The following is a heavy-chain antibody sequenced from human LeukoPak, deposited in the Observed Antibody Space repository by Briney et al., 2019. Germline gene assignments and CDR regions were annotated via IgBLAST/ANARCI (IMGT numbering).Heavy chain of an antibody. Sequence: PSETLSLTCAVSGYSIRSGYYWGWIRQPPGKGLEWIGNNYHSGGPHYNPSLKSRVTISVDTSKNQFSLKLTSVTAADTAVYFCARLWGYDGNYRLVADYWGQGTLVIVSS. D-gene: IGHD1-7*01. CDR3: ARLWGYDGNYRLVADY. CDR2: NYHSGGP. J-gene: IGHJ4*02. CDR1: GYSIRSGYY. V-gene: IGHV4-38-2*01.